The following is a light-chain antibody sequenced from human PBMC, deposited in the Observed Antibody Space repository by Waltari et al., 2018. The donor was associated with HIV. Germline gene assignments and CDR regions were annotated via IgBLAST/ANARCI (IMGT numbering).Light chain of an antibody. CDR3: AAWDDSLNGWV. J-gene: IGLJ3*02. CDR2: SNN. Sequence: QSVLTQPPSASGTPGQRVTISCSGSSSNIGSNPVNWYQQLPGTAPKLLIYSNNQRPSGVPDRFSGSKSGTSVSLAISGLQSEDDTDYYCAAWDDSLNGWVFGGGTKLTVL. CDR1: SSNIGSNP. V-gene: IGLV1-44*01.